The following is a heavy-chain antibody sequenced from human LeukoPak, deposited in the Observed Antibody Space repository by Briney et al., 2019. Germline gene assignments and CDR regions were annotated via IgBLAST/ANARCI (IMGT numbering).Heavy chain of an antibody. CDR2: IWYDGSNK. Sequence: PGGSLRLSCAASGFTFSSYGMHWVRQAPGKGLEWVAVIWYDGSNKYYADSVKGRFTISRDNSKNTLYQQMNSLRAEDTAVYYCAKVPVAGTDYFDYWGQGTLVTVSS. D-gene: IGHD6-19*01. CDR3: AKVPVAGTDYFDY. V-gene: IGHV3-33*06. J-gene: IGHJ4*02. CDR1: GFTFSSYG.